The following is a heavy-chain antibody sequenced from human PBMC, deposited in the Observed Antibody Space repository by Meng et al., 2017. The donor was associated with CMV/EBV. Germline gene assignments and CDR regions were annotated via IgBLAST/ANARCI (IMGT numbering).Heavy chain of an antibody. CDR3: ARGSGYSYGYYYYYYGMDV. D-gene: IGHD5-18*01. Sequence: SETLSLTCAVYGGSFSGYYWSWIRQPPGPGLEWIGEINHSGSTNYNPSLKSRVTISVDTSKNQFSLKLSSVTAADTAVYYCARGSGYSYGYYYYYYGMDVWGQGTTVTVSS. J-gene: IGHJ6*02. CDR2: INHSGST. CDR1: GGSFSGYY. V-gene: IGHV4-34*01.